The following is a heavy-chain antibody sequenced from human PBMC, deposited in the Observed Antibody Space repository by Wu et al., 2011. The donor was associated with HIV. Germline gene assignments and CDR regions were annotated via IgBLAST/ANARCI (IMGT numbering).Heavy chain of an antibody. J-gene: IGHJ4*02. Sequence: EVQLVQSGAEVKKPGATVKISCKVSGYTFTDYYIHWVQQAPGKGLEWMGLVDPEDGETIYAEKFQDRVTITADASTDTAYMEVRSLRSDDTAMYYCAMVRGGSFSDYWGQGTLITVSS. CDR2: VDPEDGET. CDR3: AMVRGGSFSDY. D-gene: IGHD1-26*01. V-gene: IGHV1-69-2*01. CDR1: GYTFTDYY.